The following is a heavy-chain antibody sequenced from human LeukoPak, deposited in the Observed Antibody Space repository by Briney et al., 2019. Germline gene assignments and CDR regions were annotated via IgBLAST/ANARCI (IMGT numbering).Heavy chain of an antibody. CDR3: ARGRDYGMDV. CDR2: IYYSGST. Sequence: SETPSLTCTVSGGSISSYYWSWIRQPPGKGLEWIGYIYYSGSTNYNPSLKSRVTVSVDTSKNQFSLKLSSVTAADTAVYYCARGRDYGMDVWGQGTTVTVSS. J-gene: IGHJ6*02. CDR1: GGSISSYY. V-gene: IGHV4-59*01.